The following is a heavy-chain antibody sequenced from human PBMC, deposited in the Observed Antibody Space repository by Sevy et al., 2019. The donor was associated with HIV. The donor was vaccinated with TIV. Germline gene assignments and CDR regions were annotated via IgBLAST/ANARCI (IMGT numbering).Heavy chain of an antibody. J-gene: IGHJ3*02. D-gene: IGHD3-22*01. V-gene: IGHV1-18*01. Sequence: VKVSCKASGYTFTSYGINWVRQAPGQGLEWMGWISAYNGNTNYAEKHQGRVTMTTDTSTSTAYMELRSLRSDDTAVYYCARVSSDYDSSGQDDAFDIWGQWTMVTVSS. CDR3: ARVSSDYDSSGQDDAFDI. CDR2: ISAYNGNT. CDR1: GYTFTSYG.